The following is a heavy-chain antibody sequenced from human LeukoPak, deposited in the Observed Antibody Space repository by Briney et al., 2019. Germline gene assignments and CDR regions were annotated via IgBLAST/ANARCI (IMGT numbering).Heavy chain of an antibody. CDR1: GYTFTGYY. CDR3: ARGGYNGYDISDY. D-gene: IGHD5-12*01. J-gene: IGHJ4*02. V-gene: IGHV1-2*02. Sequence: ALVKVSCKASGYTFTGYYMHWVRQAPGQGLEWMGWISPNSGGTKYAQKFQDRVTMTRDTSMTTAYMELSRLRSDDTAVYYCARGGYNGYDISDYWGQGTLVTVSS. CDR2: ISPNSGGT.